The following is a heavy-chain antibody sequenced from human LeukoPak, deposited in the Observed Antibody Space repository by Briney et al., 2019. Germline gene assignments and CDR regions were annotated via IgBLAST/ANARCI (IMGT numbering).Heavy chain of an antibody. CDR3: AKGTSMIVVVPADY. CDR1: GFTFDDYA. J-gene: IGHJ4*02. V-gene: IGHV3-9*01. CDR2: ISWNSGSI. D-gene: IGHD3-22*01. Sequence: GGSLRLSCAASGFTFDDYAMHWVRQAPGKGLEWVSGISWNSGSIGYADSVKGRFTISRDNAKNSLYLQMNSLRAEDTALYYCAKGTSMIVVVPADYWGQGTLVTVSS.